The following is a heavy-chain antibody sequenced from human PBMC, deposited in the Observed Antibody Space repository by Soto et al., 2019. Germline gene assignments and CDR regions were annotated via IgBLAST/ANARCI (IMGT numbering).Heavy chain of an antibody. CDR3: ARACSETKVPKCFDS. CDR2: INAGNGNT. D-gene: IGHD4-17*01. V-gene: IGHV1-3*01. CDR1: GYTFTSYP. Sequence: APVKVSCKASGYTFTSYPMHWVRQAPGQRLEWMGWINAGNGNTKYSQKFQGRVTITRDTSASTAYMELSSLRSEDTAVYYCARACSETKVPKCFDSWGQGTLVTVSS. J-gene: IGHJ4*02.